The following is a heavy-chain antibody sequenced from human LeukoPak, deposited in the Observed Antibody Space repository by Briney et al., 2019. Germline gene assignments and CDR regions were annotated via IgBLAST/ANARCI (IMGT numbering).Heavy chain of an antibody. CDR2: IIPILGIA. V-gene: IGHV1-69*04. D-gene: IGHD1-26*01. J-gene: IGHJ6*02. CDR3: ATAVGATRGMDV. CDR1: GGTFSSYA. Sequence: GASVKVSCKASGGTFSSYAISWVRQAPGQGLEWMGRIIPILGIANYAQKFQGRVTMTEDTSTDTAYMELSSLRSEDTAVYYCATAVGATRGMDVWGQGTTVTVSS.